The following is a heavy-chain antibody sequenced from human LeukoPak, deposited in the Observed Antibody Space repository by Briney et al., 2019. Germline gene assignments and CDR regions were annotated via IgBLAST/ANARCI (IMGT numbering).Heavy chain of an antibody. J-gene: IGHJ3*02. V-gene: IGHV4-39*01. CDR1: GGSISSSSYY. Sequence: SETLSLTCTVSGGSISSSSYYWGWIRQPPGKGLEWIGSIYYSGSTYYNPSLKSRVTISVDTSKNQFSLKLSSVTAADTAVYYCARGGWGSQGFRDAFDIWGQGTKVTVSS. D-gene: IGHD3-16*01. CDR2: IYYSGST. CDR3: ARGGWGSQGFRDAFDI.